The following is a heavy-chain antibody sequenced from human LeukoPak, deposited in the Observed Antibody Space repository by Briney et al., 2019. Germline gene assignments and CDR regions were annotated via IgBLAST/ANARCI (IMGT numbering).Heavy chain of an antibody. V-gene: IGHV1-2*02. CDR1: GYTFTGYY. Sequence: GSVKVSCKASGYTFTGYYMHWVRQAPGQGLEWMGWINPNSGGTNYAQKFQGRVTMTRDTSISTAYMELSRLRSGDTAVYYCARDICSSTSCSSGPWGQGTLVTVSS. J-gene: IGHJ5*02. CDR3: ARDICSSTSCSSGP. CDR2: INPNSGGT. D-gene: IGHD2-2*01.